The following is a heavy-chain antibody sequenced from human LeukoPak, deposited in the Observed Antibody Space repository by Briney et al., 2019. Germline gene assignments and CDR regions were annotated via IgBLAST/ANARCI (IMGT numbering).Heavy chain of an antibody. CDR3: AKDLVPGISDY. D-gene: IGHD2-2*01. CDR2: ISGSGGST. V-gene: IGHV3-23*01. J-gene: IGHJ4*02. Sequence: GGSLRLSCAASGFTFSSYDMSWVRQAPGKGLEWVSAISGSGGSTYYADSVKGRFTISRDNFKNTLYLQMNSLRAEDTAVYYCAKDLVPGISDYWGQGTLVTVSS. CDR1: GFTFSSYD.